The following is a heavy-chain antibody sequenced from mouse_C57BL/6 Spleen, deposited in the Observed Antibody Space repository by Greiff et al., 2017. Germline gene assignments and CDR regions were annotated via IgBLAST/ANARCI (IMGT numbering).Heavy chain of an antibody. CDR3: ARSPGKGAWFAY. V-gene: IGHV1-81*01. CDR1: GYTFTSYG. D-gene: IGHD4-1*01. CDR2: IYPRSGNT. Sequence: VKLQQSGAELARPGASVKLSCKASGYTFTSYGISWVKQRTGQGLEWIGEIYPRSGNTYYNEKFKGKATLTADKSSSTAYMELRSLTSEDSAVYFCARSPGKGAWFAYWGQGTLVTVSA. J-gene: IGHJ3*01.